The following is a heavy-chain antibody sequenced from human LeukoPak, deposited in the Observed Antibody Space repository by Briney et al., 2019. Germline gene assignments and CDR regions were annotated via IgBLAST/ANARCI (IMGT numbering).Heavy chain of an antibody. CDR1: GGTFSSYA. Sequence: ASVKVSCKASGGTFSSYAISWVRQAPGQGLEWMGGIIPIFGTANYAQKFQGRVTITTDESTSTAYMELSSLRSEDTAVYYCARADYGGPRYYMDAWGKGTTVTVSS. D-gene: IGHD4-23*01. V-gene: IGHV1-69*05. J-gene: IGHJ6*03. CDR3: ARADYGGPRYYMDA. CDR2: IIPIFGTA.